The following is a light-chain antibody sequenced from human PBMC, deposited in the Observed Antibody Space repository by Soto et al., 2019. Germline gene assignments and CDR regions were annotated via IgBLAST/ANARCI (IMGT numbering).Light chain of an antibody. V-gene: IGKV3-15*01. CDR1: QSVSGD. CDR2: GAS. Sequence: EIVMTQSPATLSVSPGERATLSCGASQSVSGDLAWYQQKPGQAPRLLIHGASTRAIGFPARFSGSGSGTEFTLTISSLQSEDFALYYCQQYNNWPPTFGQGTRLEIK. J-gene: IGKJ5*01. CDR3: QQYNNWPPT.